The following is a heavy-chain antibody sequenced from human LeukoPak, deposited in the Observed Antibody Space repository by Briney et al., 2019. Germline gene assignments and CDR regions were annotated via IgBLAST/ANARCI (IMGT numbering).Heavy chain of an antibody. J-gene: IGHJ6*03. CDR1: GGTFNSYA. CDR3: ARGGWVQQKYYMDV. CDR2: IIPIFATT. D-gene: IGHD5-24*01. Sequence: ASVTVSCKASGGTFNSYAISWVRQAPGQGLEWMGGIIPIFATTNHAQKFQGRVTITTDESRTTAYMELSSLRSEDTAVYYCARGGWVQQKYYMDVWGKGTTVTVSS. V-gene: IGHV1-69*05.